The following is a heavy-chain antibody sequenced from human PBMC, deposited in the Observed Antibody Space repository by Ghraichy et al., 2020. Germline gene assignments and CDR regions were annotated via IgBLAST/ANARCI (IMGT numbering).Heavy chain of an antibody. D-gene: IGHD6-13*01. CDR2: IRYDGSNK. Sequence: GGSLRLSCAASGFTFSSYGMHWVRQAPGKGLEWVAFIRYDGSNKYYADSVKGRFTISRDNSKNTLYLQMNSLRAEDTAVYYCAKDHKRIAAAIYYYGMDVWGQGTTVTVSS. CDR1: GFTFSSYG. J-gene: IGHJ6*02. V-gene: IGHV3-30*02. CDR3: AKDHKRIAAAIYYYGMDV.